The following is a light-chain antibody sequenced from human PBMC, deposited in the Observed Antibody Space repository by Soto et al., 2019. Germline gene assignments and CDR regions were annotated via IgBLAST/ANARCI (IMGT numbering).Light chain of an antibody. CDR3: QRYDSLRT. J-gene: IGKJ1*01. V-gene: IGKV3-20*01. CDR2: GAS. CDR1: QSVSNNY. Sequence: EIVLTQSPGTLSLSAGERATLSCRASQSVSNNYLAWYQQKPGQAPRLLIYGASNRATGIPDRFSGSGSGTDFTLTITRLEAEDFAMYYCQRYDSLRTFGQGTKVDI.